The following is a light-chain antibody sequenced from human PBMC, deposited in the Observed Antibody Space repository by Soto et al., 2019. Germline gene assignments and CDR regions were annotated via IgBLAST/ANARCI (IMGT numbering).Light chain of an antibody. V-gene: IGKV3-15*01. CDR1: QGVNSN. CDR3: QQYNNWPFS. J-gene: IGKJ3*01. Sequence: EIMMTQSPVTLSVSLGERATLSCRASQGVNSNLAWYQQKPGQAPRLLIYGASTRATGIPASFIGNGSGTEFTLTASSLQPEDFAVYYCQQYNNWPFSFGPGTKVDIK. CDR2: GAS.